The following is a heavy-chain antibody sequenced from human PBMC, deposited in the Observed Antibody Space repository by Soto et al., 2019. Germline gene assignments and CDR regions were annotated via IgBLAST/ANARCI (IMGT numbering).Heavy chain of an antibody. CDR3: AKDFTPDSRWDIDY. J-gene: IGHJ4*02. Sequence: EVQLLESGGGLVQPAGSLRLSCAASGFTFSIYTMSWFRQAPGKGLEWVSSIYGNGRSTFYSASVKGRLTISRDNSGNAGYLQMSSLRAEDTAIYYCAKDFTPDSRWDIDYWGQGSLVTVSS. V-gene: IGHV3-23*01. CDR2: IYGNGRST. D-gene: IGHD1-26*01. CDR1: GFTFSIYT.